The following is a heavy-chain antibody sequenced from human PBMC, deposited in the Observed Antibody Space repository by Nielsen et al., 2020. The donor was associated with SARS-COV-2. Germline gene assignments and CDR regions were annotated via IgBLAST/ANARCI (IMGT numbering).Heavy chain of an antibody. V-gene: IGHV1-69*13. CDR1: GGTFSTNA. CDR2: IIPIFGKA. J-gene: IGHJ6*02. Sequence: SVKVSCKASGGTFSTNAINWVRQAPGQGLEWMGGIIPIFGKADYARKSQGRVTITADESTNTAYVELSSLTSEDTAVYYCARSQGYTNGYYKYAMEVWGQGTTVIVSS. CDR3: ARSQGYTNGYYKYAMEV. D-gene: IGHD2-8*01.